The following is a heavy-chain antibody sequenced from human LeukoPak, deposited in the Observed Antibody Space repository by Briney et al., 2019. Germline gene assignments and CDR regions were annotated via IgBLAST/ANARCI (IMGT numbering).Heavy chain of an antibody. Sequence: GESLKISCKGSGYSFTSYWIGWVRQMPGKGLEWMGIIYPGDSDTRYSPSFQGQVTISADKSISTAYLQWSSLRASDTAMYYCARRATAAYDAFDIWGQGTMVTVSS. J-gene: IGHJ3*02. CDR1: GYSFTSYW. CDR2: IYPGDSDT. D-gene: IGHD2-15*01. CDR3: ARRATAAYDAFDI. V-gene: IGHV5-51*01.